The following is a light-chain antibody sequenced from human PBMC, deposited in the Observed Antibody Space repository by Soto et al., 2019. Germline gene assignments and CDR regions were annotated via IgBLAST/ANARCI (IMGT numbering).Light chain of an antibody. Sequence: DIQMTQSPSSLSASVGDRVTITCRASQSISSYLNWYQQKPGKAPTLLIYSASSLHRGVPSRFSGSGSGTDFTFTISSLHAEDFATYYCQQSSSHPLSFGGGTRVE. CDR1: QSISSY. V-gene: IGKV1-39*01. CDR2: SAS. J-gene: IGKJ4*01. CDR3: QQSSSHPLS.